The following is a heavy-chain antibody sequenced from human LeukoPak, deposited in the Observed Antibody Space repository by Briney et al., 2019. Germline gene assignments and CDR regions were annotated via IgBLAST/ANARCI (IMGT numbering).Heavy chain of an antibody. J-gene: IGHJ6*02. V-gene: IGHV4-34*01. CDR3: ARGYYIRYSPRHYYYGMDV. CDR1: GGSFSGYY. CDR2: INHSGST. Sequence: SETLSLTCAVYGGSFSGYYWSWIRQPPGKGLEWIGEINHSGSTNYNPSLKSRVTISVDTSKNQFSLKLSSVTAADTAVYYCARGYYIRYSPRHYYYGMDVWGQGTTVTVSS. D-gene: IGHD3-10*01.